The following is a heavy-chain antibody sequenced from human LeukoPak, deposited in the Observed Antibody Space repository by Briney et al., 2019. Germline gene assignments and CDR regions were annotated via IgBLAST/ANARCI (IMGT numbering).Heavy chain of an antibody. CDR3: ARVARSSSWFSDAFDI. CDR2: ISSSGSTI. CDR1: GFTFSDYY. D-gene: IGHD6-13*01. J-gene: IGHJ3*02. V-gene: IGHV3-11*01. Sequence: PGGSLRLSCAASGFTFSDYYMSWIRQAPGKGLEWVSYISSSGSTIYYADSVKGRFTISRDNAKNSLYLQMNSLRAEDTAAYYCARVARSSSWFSDAFDIWGQGTMVTVSS.